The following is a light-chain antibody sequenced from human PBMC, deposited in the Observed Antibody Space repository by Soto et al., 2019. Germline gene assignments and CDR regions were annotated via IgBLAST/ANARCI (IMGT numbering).Light chain of an antibody. Sequence: QSALTQPASVSGSPGQSITISCTGTGSDVGGYNYVSWYQQHPGKAPKVMIYDVSKRPSGVSDRFSGSKSGNTTSLTITGRQAQAEADYDCCSYTSASTPMVFGGGTKLTVL. CDR2: DVS. CDR3: CSYTSASTPMV. V-gene: IGLV2-14*01. CDR1: GSDVGGYNY. J-gene: IGLJ3*02.